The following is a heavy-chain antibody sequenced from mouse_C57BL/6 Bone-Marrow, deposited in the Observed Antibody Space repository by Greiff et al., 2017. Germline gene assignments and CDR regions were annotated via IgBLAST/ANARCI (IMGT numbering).Heavy chain of an antibody. V-gene: IGHV1-26*01. CDR2: INPNNGGT. Sequence: VQLQQSGPELVKPGASVRISCKASGYTFTDYYMNWVKQSPGKSLEWIGDINPNNGGTSYNQKFKGKATLTADKSSSTAYMELRSLTSEDSAVYYCARSEITTGPWFAYWGQGTLVTVSA. J-gene: IGHJ3*01. CDR1: GYTFTDYY. D-gene: IGHD2-4*01. CDR3: ARSEITTGPWFAY.